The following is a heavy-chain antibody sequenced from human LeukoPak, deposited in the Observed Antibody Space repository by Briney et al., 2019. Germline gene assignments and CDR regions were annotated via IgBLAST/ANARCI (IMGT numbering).Heavy chain of an antibody. D-gene: IGHD1-14*01. CDR2: ISSSDGST. V-gene: IGHV3-23*01. CDR3: AKLIGQEGATGDY. CDR1: GYTFSSYA. Sequence: ASVKVSCKASGYTFSSYAMNWVRQAPGKGLEWVSAISSSDGSTYYADSVKGRSTISRDNSKNTLYLQMNSLRAEDTAVYYCAKLIGQEGATGDYWGQGTLVTVSS. J-gene: IGHJ4*02.